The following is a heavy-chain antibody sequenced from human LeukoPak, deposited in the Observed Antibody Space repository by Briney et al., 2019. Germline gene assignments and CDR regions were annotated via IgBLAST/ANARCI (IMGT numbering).Heavy chain of an antibody. CDR2: IYYSGST. CDR3: ARQYCSGGSCHPGDI. D-gene: IGHD2-15*01. CDR1: GGSISSYY. Sequence: SETLSLTCTVSGGSISSYYWSWIRQPPGKGLEWIGYIYYSGSTNFNPSLKSRVTISVDTSKNQFSLKLSSVTAADTAVYYCARQYCSGGSCHPGDIWGQGTMVTVSS. J-gene: IGHJ3*02. V-gene: IGHV4-59*08.